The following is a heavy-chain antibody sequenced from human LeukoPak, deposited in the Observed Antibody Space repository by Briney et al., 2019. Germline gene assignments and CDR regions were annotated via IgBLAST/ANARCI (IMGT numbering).Heavy chain of an antibody. CDR2: IDWDDDK. D-gene: IGHD5-12*01. Sequence: SGPTLVNPTQTLTLTCTFSGFSLSTRGMRVSWIRQPPGKALEWLALIDWDDDKFYSTSLKTRLTISKDTSKNQVVLTMTNMDPVDTATYYCARGYSGYADFDYWGQGTLVTVSS. CDR3: ARGYSGYADFDY. V-gene: IGHV2-70*04. J-gene: IGHJ4*02. CDR1: GFSLSTRGMR.